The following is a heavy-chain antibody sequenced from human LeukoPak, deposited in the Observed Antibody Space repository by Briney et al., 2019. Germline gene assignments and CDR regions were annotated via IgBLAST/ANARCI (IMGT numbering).Heavy chain of an antibody. CDR1: GFTFDDYA. Sequence: AGGSLRLSCAASGFTFDDYAMHWVRQAPGKGLEWVSGISWNSGSIGYADSVKGRFTISRDNAKNSLYLQMNSLRAEDTALYYCAGAMVIPSRSPAYSYYYMDVWGKGTTVAVSS. CDR3: AGAMVIPSRSPAYSYYYMDV. J-gene: IGHJ6*03. D-gene: IGHD2-21*01. V-gene: IGHV3-9*01. CDR2: ISWNSGSI.